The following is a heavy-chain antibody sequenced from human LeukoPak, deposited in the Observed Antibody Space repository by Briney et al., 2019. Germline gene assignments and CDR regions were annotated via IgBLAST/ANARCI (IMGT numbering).Heavy chain of an antibody. D-gene: IGHD5-24*01. V-gene: IGHV1-69*06. CDR2: IIPIFGTA. CDR3: ARALPLLEMATISPLYYYYYMDV. CDR1: GGTFSSYA. J-gene: IGHJ6*03. Sequence: ASVKVSCKASGGTFSSYAISWVRQAPGQGLEWMGGIIPIFGTANYAQKFQGRVTITADKSTSTAYMELSSLRSEDTAVYYCARALPLLEMATISPLYYYYYMDVWGKGTTVTVSS.